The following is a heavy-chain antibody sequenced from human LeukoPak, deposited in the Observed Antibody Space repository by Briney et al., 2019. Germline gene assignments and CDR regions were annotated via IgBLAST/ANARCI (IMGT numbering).Heavy chain of an antibody. CDR1: GFTFSSYE. CDR2: ISSSGSTI. V-gene: IGHV3-48*03. CDR3: ARTYYYDSSGYYNFDY. D-gene: IGHD3-22*01. Sequence: GGSLRLSCAASGFTFSSYEMNWVRQAPGKGLEWVSYISSSGSTIYNADSVKGRFTISRTNAKNSLYLQMNSLRAEDTAVYYCARTYYYDSSGYYNFDYWGQGTLVTVSS. J-gene: IGHJ4*02.